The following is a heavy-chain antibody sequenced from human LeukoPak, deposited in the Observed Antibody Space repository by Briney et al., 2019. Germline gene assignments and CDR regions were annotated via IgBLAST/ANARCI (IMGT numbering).Heavy chain of an antibody. Sequence: GGSLRLSCAASGFTFSSYSMNWVRQAPGKGLEWVSAISGSGGSTYYADSVKGRFTISRDNSKNTLYLQMNGLRAEDTAVYYCAKDPAGGGGDGDAFDIWGQGTMVTVSS. J-gene: IGHJ3*02. CDR2: ISGSGGST. V-gene: IGHV3-23*01. CDR3: AKDPAGGGGDGDAFDI. CDR1: GFTFSSYS. D-gene: IGHD3-16*01.